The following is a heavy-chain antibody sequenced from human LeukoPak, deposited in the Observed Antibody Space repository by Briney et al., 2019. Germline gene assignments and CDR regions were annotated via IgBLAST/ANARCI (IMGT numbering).Heavy chain of an antibody. CDR1: GFTFSDYY. CDR3: ARSSYDFWSGYYTSYYYMDV. J-gene: IGHJ6*03. D-gene: IGHD3-3*01. V-gene: IGHV3-11*04. Sequence: GGFLRLSCAASGFTFSDYYMSWIRQAPGKGLEWVSYISSSGSTIYYADSVKGRFTISRDNAKNSLYLQMNSLRAEDTAVYYCARSSYDFWSGYYTSYYYMDVWGKGTTVTVSS. CDR2: ISSSGSTI.